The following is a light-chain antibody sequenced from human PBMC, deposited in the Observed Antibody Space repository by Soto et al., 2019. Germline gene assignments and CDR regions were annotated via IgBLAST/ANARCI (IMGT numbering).Light chain of an antibody. J-gene: IGKJ5*01. CDR2: TAS. CDR3: QQYNNWPAIA. V-gene: IGKV1-12*01. Sequence: DIQMTQSPSSVSASVGDRVTITCRASQDINKWLAWYQQKPGLAPNLVIYTASRLHGGGPSRFSGSGSGTEFTLTISGLQSEDFAVYYCQQYNNWPAIAFGQGTRLEI. CDR1: QDINKW.